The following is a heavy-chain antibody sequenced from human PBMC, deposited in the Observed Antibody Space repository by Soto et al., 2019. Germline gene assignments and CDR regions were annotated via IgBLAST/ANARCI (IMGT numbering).Heavy chain of an antibody. J-gene: IGHJ6*03. CDR3: ARDSRLKYQLPGWYYYYMDV. V-gene: IGHV3-7*01. CDR2: IKQDGSEK. CDR1: GFTFSSYW. D-gene: IGHD2-2*01. Sequence: GGSLRLSCAASGFTFSSYWMSWVRQAPGKGLEWVANIKQDGSEKYYVDSVKGRFTIPRDNAKNSLYLQMNSLRAEDTAVYYCARDSRLKYQLPGWYYYYMDVWGKGTTVTVSS.